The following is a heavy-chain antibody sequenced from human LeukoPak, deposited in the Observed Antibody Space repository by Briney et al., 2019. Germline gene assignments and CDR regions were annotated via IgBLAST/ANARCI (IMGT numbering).Heavy chain of an antibody. J-gene: IGHJ5*02. V-gene: IGHV3-23*01. CDR3: AKDSVRWRDRGNWFDP. CDR1: GFTFSSYA. D-gene: IGHD2-8*01. CDR2: ISGSGGST. Sequence: GGSLRLSCAASGFTFSSYAMSWVRQAPGKGLEWVSAISGSGGSTYYADSVKGRFTISRDNSKNTLYLQMNSLRAEDTAVYYCAKDSVRWRDRGNWFDPWGQETLVTVSS.